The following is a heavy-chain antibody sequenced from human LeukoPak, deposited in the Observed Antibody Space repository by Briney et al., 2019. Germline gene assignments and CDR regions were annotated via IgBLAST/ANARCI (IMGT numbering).Heavy chain of an antibody. CDR1: AGSLSSFY. CDR3: ARDRVVRGVILNYYYYYMDV. V-gene: IGHV4-4*07. Sequence: SETLSLTCTVSAGSLSSFYWSWIRQPAGKGLEWIGRIYTSGSTNYNPSLRSRVTMSVDTSKNQFSLKLSSVTAADTAVYYCARDRVVRGVILNYYYYYMDVWGKGTTVTISS. D-gene: IGHD3-10*01. J-gene: IGHJ6*03. CDR2: IYTSGST.